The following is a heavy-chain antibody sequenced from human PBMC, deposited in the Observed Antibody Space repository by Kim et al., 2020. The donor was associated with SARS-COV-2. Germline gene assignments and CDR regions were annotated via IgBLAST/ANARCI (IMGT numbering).Heavy chain of an antibody. D-gene: IGHD3-10*01. Sequence: GGSLRLSCAASGFSFSSYAISWIRQAPGKGLEWVSVIYSGGSSTYYADSVKGRFTISRDNSQNTLYLQRNSLRAEDTAVYYCAKMPSGSGSYERVFDIWGQGTMVTVSS. CDR3: AKMPSGSGSYERVFDI. V-gene: IGHV3-23*03. J-gene: IGHJ3*02. CDR2: IYSGGSST. CDR1: GFSFSSYA.